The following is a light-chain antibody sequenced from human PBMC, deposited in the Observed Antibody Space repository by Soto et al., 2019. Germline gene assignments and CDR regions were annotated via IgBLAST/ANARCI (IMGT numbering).Light chain of an antibody. V-gene: IGLV1-40*01. CDR3: QSYDSILSGYV. J-gene: IGLJ1*01. CDR2: ENN. CDR1: SSNIGAGYE. Sequence: QSVLTQPPSVSEAPGQRVTISCTGSSSNIGAGYEAHWYQQVPGTATKLLIYENNNRPSGVPDRFSGYTSGTSAPLAITGLQDEDEAEYYCQSYDSILSGYVFGTGTKLTVL.